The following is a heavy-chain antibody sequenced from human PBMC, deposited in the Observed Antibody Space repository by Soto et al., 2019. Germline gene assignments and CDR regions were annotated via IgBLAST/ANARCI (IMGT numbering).Heavy chain of an antibody. Sequence: PLETLSLTCTVSGGSISSYYWSWIRQPPGKGLEWIGYIYYSGSTNYNPSLKSRVTISVDTSKNQFSLKLSSVTAADTAVYYCARQSYDSSGYYFDYWGQGTLVTVSS. J-gene: IGHJ4*02. CDR3: ARQSYDSSGYYFDY. CDR2: IYYSGST. V-gene: IGHV4-59*08. CDR1: GGSISSYY. D-gene: IGHD3-22*01.